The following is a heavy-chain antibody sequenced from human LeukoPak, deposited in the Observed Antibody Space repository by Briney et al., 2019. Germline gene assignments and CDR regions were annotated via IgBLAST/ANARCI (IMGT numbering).Heavy chain of an antibody. D-gene: IGHD6-19*01. Sequence: GASVKVSCKVSGYTLTELSMHWVRQAPGKGLEWMGGFDPEDGETIYAQKFQGRVTMTEDTSTDTAYMELSSLRSEDTAVYYCATAVSPGIAVAGSFDYWGQGTLVTVSS. J-gene: IGHJ4*02. V-gene: IGHV1-24*01. CDR2: FDPEDGET. CDR1: GYTLTELS. CDR3: ATAVSPGIAVAGSFDY.